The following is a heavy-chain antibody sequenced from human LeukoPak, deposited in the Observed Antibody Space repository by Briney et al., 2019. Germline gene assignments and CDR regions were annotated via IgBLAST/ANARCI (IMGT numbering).Heavy chain of an antibody. CDR1: GFTFSTYW. D-gene: IGHD2-15*01. J-gene: IGHJ5*02. CDR3: AKLGIVVVVAATTWFDP. CDR2: IHPDGSET. Sequence: GGSLRLSCEASGFTFSTYWMGWVRQAPGEGPEWVANIHPDGSETSYVDSVKGRFTISRDNARKSMFLQMNSLRAEDTAVYYCAKLGIVVVVAATTWFDPWGQGTLVTVSS. V-gene: IGHV3-7*03.